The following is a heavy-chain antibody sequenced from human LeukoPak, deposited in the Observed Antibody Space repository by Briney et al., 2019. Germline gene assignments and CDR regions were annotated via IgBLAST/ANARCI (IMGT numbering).Heavy chain of an antibody. Sequence: TGGSLRLSCAAAGFTFSSYSMNWVRQAPGKGLEWVSSISSSSSYISYADSGKGRFTISRDNAKTSLYLQMNSLRAEDTAVYYCARVEVVVVPAATYNWFDPWGQGTLVTVSS. CDR2: ISSSSSYI. V-gene: IGHV3-21*01. CDR3: ARVEVVVVPAATYNWFDP. J-gene: IGHJ5*02. D-gene: IGHD2-2*01. CDR1: GFTFSSYS.